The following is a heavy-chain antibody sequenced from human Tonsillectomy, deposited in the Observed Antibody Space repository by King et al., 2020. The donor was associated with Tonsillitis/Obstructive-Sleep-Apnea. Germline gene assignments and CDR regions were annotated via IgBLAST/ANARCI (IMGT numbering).Heavy chain of an antibody. CDR3: ARARGVAGKFWFDP. Sequence: VQLVESGAEVKKPGASVKVSCQASGYTFNSYGIIWVRQAPGQGLEWMGWISGFSGDTKYAQKLQGRVTMTRDTSTSTAYMELRSLRPDDTAVYYCARARGVAGKFWFDPWGQGTLVTVSS. J-gene: IGHJ5*02. V-gene: IGHV1-18*01. D-gene: IGHD6-19*01. CDR2: ISGFSGDT. CDR1: GYTFNSYG.